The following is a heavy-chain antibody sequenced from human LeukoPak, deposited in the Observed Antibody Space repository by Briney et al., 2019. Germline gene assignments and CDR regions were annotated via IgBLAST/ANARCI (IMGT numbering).Heavy chain of an antibody. J-gene: IGHJ4*02. Sequence: GGSLRLSCTASGLTFSSYTMTWVRQAPGKGLKWVSTITTGDGNTYYADSVKGRFTVSRDDSKNTLYLQMNSLRTEDTAVYYCAKDGGLWVSAHWGDSWGRGTLVTVSS. CDR2: ITTGDGNT. D-gene: IGHD7-27*01. CDR1: GLTFSSYT. V-gene: IGHV3-23*01. CDR3: AKDGGLWVSAHWGDS.